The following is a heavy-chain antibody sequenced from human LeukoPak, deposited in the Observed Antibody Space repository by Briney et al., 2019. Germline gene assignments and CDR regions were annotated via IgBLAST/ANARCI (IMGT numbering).Heavy chain of an antibody. Sequence: GESLRISCKNSGYRFNNYWISWVRQMPGKGLEWMGRIDPTDSYTNYSPSFQGHVTISVDKSISTAYLQWSSLKASDTAMYYCARQSRDGSKTRGYYFDYWGQGALVTVSS. D-gene: IGHD3-10*01. J-gene: IGHJ4*02. CDR1: GYRFNNYW. CDR2: IDPTDSYT. CDR3: ARQSRDGSKTRGYYFDY. V-gene: IGHV5-10-1*01.